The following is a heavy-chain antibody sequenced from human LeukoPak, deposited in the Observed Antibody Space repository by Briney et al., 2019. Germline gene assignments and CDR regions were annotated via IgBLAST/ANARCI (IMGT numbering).Heavy chain of an antibody. CDR1: GGSISSYF. CDR3: ARRRERRRTDRFDYFDY. J-gene: IGHJ4*02. Sequence: SEALSLTCTVSGGSISSYFWSWFRQPPGKGLEWIGYISYSGSTNYNPSLKSRITISLDTSKNQFSLKLSSVTAADTAVYYCARRRERRRTDRFDYFDYWGQGALVAVSS. CDR2: ISYSGST. D-gene: IGHD1-26*01. V-gene: IGHV4-59*08.